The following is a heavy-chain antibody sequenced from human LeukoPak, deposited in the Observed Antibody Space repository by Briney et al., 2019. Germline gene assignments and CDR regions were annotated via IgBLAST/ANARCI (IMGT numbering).Heavy chain of an antibody. V-gene: IGHV3-66*03. Sequence: GGSLRLPCAASGFSVSSTHMSWLRQAPGKALGWVSLIYTSGSTFYADSVMGRFTIYRDNSKNTVFLQMNSLSAEDSAVYYCSRDRAGTQAWVEFDLWGQGTLVTVSS. J-gene: IGHJ5*02. CDR3: SRDRAGTQAWVEFDL. CDR1: GFSVSSTH. D-gene: IGHD3-10*01. CDR2: IYTSGST.